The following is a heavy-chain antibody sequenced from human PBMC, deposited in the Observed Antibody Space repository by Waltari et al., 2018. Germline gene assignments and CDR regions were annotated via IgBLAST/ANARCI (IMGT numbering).Heavy chain of an antibody. D-gene: IGHD4-17*01. CDR3: AKDRAYGDYGGDFFDY. CDR1: GFTFSSYA. CDR2: IRGSGGST. V-gene: IGHV3-23*01. Sequence: EVQLLESGGGLVQPGGSLRLSCAASGFTFSSYAMSWVRQAPGKGLEWVSAIRGSGGSTYYADSVKGRFTISRDNSKNTLYLQMNSLRAEDTAVYYCAKDRAYGDYGGDFFDYWGQGTLVTVSS. J-gene: IGHJ4*02.